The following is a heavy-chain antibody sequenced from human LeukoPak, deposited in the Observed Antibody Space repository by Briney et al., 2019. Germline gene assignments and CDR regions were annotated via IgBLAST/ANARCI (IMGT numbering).Heavy chain of an antibody. V-gene: IGHV1-8*01. CDR3: ARYGSSWGGYYYYGMDV. D-gene: IGHD6-13*01. CDR2: MNPNSGNT. Sequence: HRTSVKVSRKASGYTFTSYDINWVRQATGQGLEWMGWMNPNSGNTGYAQKFQGRVTMTRNTSISTAYMELSSLRSEDTAVYYCARYGSSWGGYYYYGMDVWGQGTLVTVSS. J-gene: IGHJ6*02. CDR1: GYTFTSYD.